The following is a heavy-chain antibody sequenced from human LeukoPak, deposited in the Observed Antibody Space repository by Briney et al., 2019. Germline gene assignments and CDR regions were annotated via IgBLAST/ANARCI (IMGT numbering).Heavy chain of an antibody. Sequence: PGRSLRLSCAASGFTFSSYGMHWVCQAPGKGLEWVSVIWYDGSKKYYTDSVKGRFTISRDNSENTLYLQMNSLRVEDTAVYYCARDRAYGDYSPLDYWGQGTLVTVSS. J-gene: IGHJ4*02. D-gene: IGHD4-17*01. CDR2: IWYDGSKK. CDR1: GFTFSSYG. V-gene: IGHV3-33*01. CDR3: ARDRAYGDYSPLDY.